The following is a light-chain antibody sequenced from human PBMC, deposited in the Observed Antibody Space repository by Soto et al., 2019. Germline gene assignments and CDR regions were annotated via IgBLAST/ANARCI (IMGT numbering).Light chain of an antibody. V-gene: IGLV2-14*01. CDR3: SSYTTSSTRV. CDR1: SSDVGIYNY. Sequence: QSALTQPASVSGSPGQSIAISCTGSSSDVGIYNYVSWYQQHPGKVHKLIIYEVTNRPSGVSNRFSGSKSGNTASLTISGLQAEDEADYYCSSYTTSSTRVFGTGTKLTVL. J-gene: IGLJ1*01. CDR2: EVT.